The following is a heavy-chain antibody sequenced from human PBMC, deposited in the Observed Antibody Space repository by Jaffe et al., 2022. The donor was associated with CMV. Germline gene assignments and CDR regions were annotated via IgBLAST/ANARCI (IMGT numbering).Heavy chain of an antibody. V-gene: IGHV3-11*06. CDR2: ISSSSSYT. CDR3: ARWGPRGYSYGSEEHDY. Sequence: QVQLVESGGGLVKPGGSLRLSCAASGFTFSDYYMSWIRQAPGKGLEWVSYISSSSSYTNYADSVKGRFTISRDNAKNSLYLQMNSLRAEDTAVYYCARWGPRGYSYGSEEHDYWGQGTLVTVSS. CDR1: GFTFSDYY. D-gene: IGHD5-18*01. J-gene: IGHJ4*02.